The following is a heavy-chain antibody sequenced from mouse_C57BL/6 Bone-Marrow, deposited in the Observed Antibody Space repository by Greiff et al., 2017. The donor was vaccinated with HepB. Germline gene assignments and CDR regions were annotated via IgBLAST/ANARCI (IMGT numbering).Heavy chain of an antibody. D-gene: IGHD2-9*01. CDR3: ARVPSYYGYLFAY. Sequence: DVHLVESGGGLVKPGGSLKLSCAASGFTFSSYAMSWVRQTPEKRLVWVATISDGGSYTYYPDNVKGRFTISRDNAKNNLYLQMSHLKSEDTAMYYCARVPSYYGYLFAYWGQGTLVTVSA. CDR1: GFTFSSYA. J-gene: IGHJ3*01. CDR2: ISDGGSYT. V-gene: IGHV5-4*01.